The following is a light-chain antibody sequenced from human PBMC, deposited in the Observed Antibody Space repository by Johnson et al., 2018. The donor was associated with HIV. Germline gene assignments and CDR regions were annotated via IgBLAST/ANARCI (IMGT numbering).Light chain of an antibody. Sequence: QSVLTQPPSVSAAPGQKVTISCSGSSSNIGNNYVSWYQQLPGTAPKLLIYDNNKRPSGIPDRFSGSKSGTSATLGITGLQTGEEADYYCGTWDSSLSAYFVRTRPKVTVL. V-gene: IGLV1-51*01. CDR1: SSNIGNNY. J-gene: IGLJ1*01. CDR3: GTWDSSLSAYF. CDR2: DNN.